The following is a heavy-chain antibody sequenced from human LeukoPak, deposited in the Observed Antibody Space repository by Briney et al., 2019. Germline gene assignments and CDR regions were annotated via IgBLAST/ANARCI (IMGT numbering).Heavy chain of an antibody. CDR3: AADPDGLRAAAGTDY. V-gene: IGHV4-59*08. J-gene: IGHJ4*02. D-gene: IGHD6-13*01. Sequence: SETLSLTCTVSGGSISSYYWSWIRQPPGKGLEWIGYIYYSGSTNYNPSLKSRVTISVDTSKNQFSLKLSSVTAADTAVYYCAADPDGLRAAAGTDYWGQGTLVTVSS. CDR2: IYYSGST. CDR1: GGSISSYY.